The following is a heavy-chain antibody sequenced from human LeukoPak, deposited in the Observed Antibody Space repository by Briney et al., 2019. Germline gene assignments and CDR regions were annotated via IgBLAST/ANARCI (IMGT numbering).Heavy chain of an antibody. Sequence: GGSLRLSCAASGFTFSDHYMSWIRQAPGKGLEWVSYINSGGSTIYYADSVKGRFNISRDNAENSLNLQMNNLRAEDTAVYYCARDADGGYWGQGTRVSVSS. CDR3: ARDADGGY. V-gene: IGHV3-11*04. CDR2: INSGGSTI. J-gene: IGHJ4*02. CDR1: GFTFSDHY. D-gene: IGHD3-10*01.